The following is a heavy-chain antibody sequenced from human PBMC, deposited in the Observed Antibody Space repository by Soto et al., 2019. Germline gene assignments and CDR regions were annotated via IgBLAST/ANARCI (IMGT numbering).Heavy chain of an antibody. J-gene: IGHJ6*02. Sequence: SVKVSCKASGGTFSSYAISWVRQAPGQGLEWMGGIIPIFGTANYAQKFQGRVTITADESTSTVYMELSSLRSEDTAVYYCAQLDIVVVPAAKLYGMDVWGQGTTVTVS. CDR1: GGTFSSYA. CDR2: IIPIFGTA. CDR3: AQLDIVVVPAAKLYGMDV. D-gene: IGHD2-2*01. V-gene: IGHV1-69*13.